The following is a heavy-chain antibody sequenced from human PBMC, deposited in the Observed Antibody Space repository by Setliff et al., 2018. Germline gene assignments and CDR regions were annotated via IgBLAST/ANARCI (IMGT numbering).Heavy chain of an antibody. V-gene: IGHV4-59*02. CDR1: GGSVTSHY. Sequence: SETLSLTCAVSGGSVTSHYWSWIRQPPGKGLEWIGFIFYSGTTNFDPSLKSRVTISVDTSKNQFSLKLSSVTAADTAIYYCARGGTYRYFDYWGQGTLVTVSS. CDR3: ARGGTYRYFDY. CDR2: IFYSGTT. J-gene: IGHJ4*02.